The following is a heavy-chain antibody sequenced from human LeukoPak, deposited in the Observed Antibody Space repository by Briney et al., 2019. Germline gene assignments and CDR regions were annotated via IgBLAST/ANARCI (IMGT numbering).Heavy chain of an antibody. V-gene: IGHV3-20*04. D-gene: IGHD3-9*01. Sequence: GGSLRLSCAASGFTFDDYGMSWVRQAPGKGLEWISGINWNGGGTGYADSVKGRFTISRDNAKNSLYLQMNSLRAEDTAVYYCARSGMYYDILTGYYPGWFDPWGQGTLVTVSS. CDR1: GFTFDDYG. J-gene: IGHJ5*02. CDR3: ARSGMYYDILTGYYPGWFDP. CDR2: INWNGGGT.